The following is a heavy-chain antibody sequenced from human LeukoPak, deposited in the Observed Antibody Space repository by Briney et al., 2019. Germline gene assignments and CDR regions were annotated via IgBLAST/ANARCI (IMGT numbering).Heavy chain of an antibody. Sequence: SETLSLTCPVSGGSLSSSSYYWGWIRQPPGKGLEWIGSIYYSGSTYYNPSLKSRVAISVDTSKNQFSLKLSSVTAADTAVYYCARLKSDIVLMVYAGNWYFDLWGRGTLVTVSS. CDR3: ARLKSDIVLMVYAGNWYFDL. D-gene: IGHD2-8*01. J-gene: IGHJ2*01. CDR1: GGSLSSSSYY. CDR2: IYYSGST. V-gene: IGHV4-39*01.